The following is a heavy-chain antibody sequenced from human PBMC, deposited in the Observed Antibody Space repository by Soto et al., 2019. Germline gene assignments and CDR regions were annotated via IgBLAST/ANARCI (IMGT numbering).Heavy chain of an antibody. CDR3: ARESVATILAFDI. D-gene: IGHD5-12*01. CDR2: ISAYNGNT. CDR1: GGTFGNSA. J-gene: IGHJ3*02. Sequence: SVKVSCKASGGTFGNSAISGVRQAPGQGLEWMGWISAYNGNTNYAQKLQGRVTMTTDTSTSTAYMELRSLRSDDTAVYYCARESVATILAFDIWGQGTMVTVSS. V-gene: IGHV1-18*01.